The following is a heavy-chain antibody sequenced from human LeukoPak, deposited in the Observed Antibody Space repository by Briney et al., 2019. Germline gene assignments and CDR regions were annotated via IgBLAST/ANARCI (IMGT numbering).Heavy chain of an antibody. V-gene: IGHV4-30-4*01. CDR1: GGSISSGDYY. D-gene: IGHD6-13*01. CDR3: ARGWYSSSWYPAYYFDY. Sequence: SETLSLTCTVSGGSISSGDYYWSWIRQPPGKGLEWIGYIYYSGSTYYNPSLKSRVTISVDTSKNQFSLKLSSVTAADTAVYYCARGWYSSSWYPAYYFDYWGQGTLVTVSS. CDR2: IYYSGST. J-gene: IGHJ4*02.